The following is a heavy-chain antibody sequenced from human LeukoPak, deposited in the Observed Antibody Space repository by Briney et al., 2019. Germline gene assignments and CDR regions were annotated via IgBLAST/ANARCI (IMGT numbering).Heavy chain of an antibody. V-gene: IGHV3-9*03. CDR1: GFTFSSYA. CDR2: ISWNSGSI. D-gene: IGHD4-17*01. CDR3: AKSKTVTTEFDH. J-gene: IGHJ4*02. Sequence: GGSLRLSCVVSGFTFSSYAMHWVRQVPGKGLEWVSGISWNSGSIGYADSVKGRFTISRDNAKNSLYLQMNSLRAEDMALYYCAKSKTVTTEFDHWGQGTLVTVSS.